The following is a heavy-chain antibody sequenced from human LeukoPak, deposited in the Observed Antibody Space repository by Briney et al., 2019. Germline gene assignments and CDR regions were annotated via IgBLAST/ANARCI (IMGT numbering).Heavy chain of an antibody. CDR1: GYTFTCYG. D-gene: IGHD6-13*01. Sequence: ASVKVSCKASGYTFTCYGISWVRQAPGQGLEWMGWISAYNGNTNYAQKLQGRVTMTTDTSTSTAYMELRSLRSDDTAVYYCARDSIAAAGIFYYGMDVWGQGTTVTVSS. CDR2: ISAYNGNT. V-gene: IGHV1-18*01. CDR3: ARDSIAAAGIFYYGMDV. J-gene: IGHJ6*02.